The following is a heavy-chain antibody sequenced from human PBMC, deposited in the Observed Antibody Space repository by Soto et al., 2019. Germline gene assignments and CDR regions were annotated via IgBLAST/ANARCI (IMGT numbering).Heavy chain of an antibody. V-gene: IGHV1-3*01. D-gene: IGHD2-8*01. CDR2: INAGNGNT. CDR3: ARTARSYCTNGVCYYFNYYYYYMHL. CDR1: GYSFSSYV. J-gene: IGHJ6*03. Sequence: ASVKVSCKASGYSFSSYVMHWVRQAPGQRLEWMGWINAGNGNTKYSQKFQGRVTITRDTSASTAYMELSSLRSEDTAVYYCARTARSYCTNGVCYYFNYYYYYMHLWGKGTTATVS.